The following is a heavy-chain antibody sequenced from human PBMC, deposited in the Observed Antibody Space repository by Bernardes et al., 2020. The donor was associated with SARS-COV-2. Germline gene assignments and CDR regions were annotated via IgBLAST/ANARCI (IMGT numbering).Heavy chain of an antibody. CDR3: ARESGYSSGWLGEIDY. D-gene: IGHD6-19*01. J-gene: IGHJ4*02. CDR2: INPNSGGT. V-gene: IGHV1-2*02. Sequence: SVKVSCKASGYTFTGYYMYWVRQAPGQGLEWMGWINPNSGGTNYAQKFQGRVTMTREMSISTAYMELSRLRSDDTAVYYCARESGYSSGWLGEIDYWGQGTLVTVSS. CDR1: GYTFTGYY.